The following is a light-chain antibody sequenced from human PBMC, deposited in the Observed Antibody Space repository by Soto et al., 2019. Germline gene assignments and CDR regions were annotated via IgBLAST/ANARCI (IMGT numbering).Light chain of an antibody. CDR2: EVT. J-gene: IGLJ1*01. CDR1: SSDVGGFNY. Sequence: QSVLAQPASVSGSPGQSITLSCTGTSSDVGGFNYVSWYQQHPGKAPKLIISEVTNRPSGVSDRFSGSKSGNTASLTISGLQAEDEADYYCSSFTSRFTFVFGTGTKVTVL. CDR3: SSFTSRFTFV. V-gene: IGLV2-14*01.